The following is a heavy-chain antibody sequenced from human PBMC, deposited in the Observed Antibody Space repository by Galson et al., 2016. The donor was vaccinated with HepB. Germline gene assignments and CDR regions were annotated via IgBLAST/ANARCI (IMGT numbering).Heavy chain of an antibody. J-gene: IGHJ4*02. CDR2: ISYDGSNK. V-gene: IGHV3-30-3*01. Sequence: SLRLSCAASGFTFSSYTMHWVRQAPGKGLEWVAVISYDGSNKYYADSVKGRFTISRDNSKNTLYLQMNSLRAEDTAVYYCAREWQWLDGIDYWGQGTLVTVSS. CDR3: AREWQWLDGIDY. D-gene: IGHD6-19*01. CDR1: GFTFSSYT.